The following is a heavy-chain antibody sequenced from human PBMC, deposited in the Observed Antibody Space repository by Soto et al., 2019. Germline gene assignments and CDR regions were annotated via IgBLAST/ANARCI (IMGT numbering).Heavy chain of an antibody. CDR2: IYYSGST. V-gene: IGHV4-59*01. D-gene: IGHD6-6*01. CDR1: GGSISSYY. CDR3: ARSLAPIAARPDAFDI. J-gene: IGHJ3*02. Sequence: SETLSLTCTVSGGSISSYYWSWIRQPPGKGLEWIGYIYYSGSTNYNPSLKSRVTISVDTSKNQFSLKLSSVTAADTAVYYCARSLAPIAARPDAFDIWGQGTMVTVSS.